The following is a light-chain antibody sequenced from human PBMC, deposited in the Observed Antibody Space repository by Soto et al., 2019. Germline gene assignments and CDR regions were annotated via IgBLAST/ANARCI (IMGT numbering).Light chain of an antibody. Sequence: ENLLTQSPATLSLSPWERATLSCRASQSVSNYVAWYQQKPGQAPRLLIYGASNRATGIPDRFSGSGSGTDFTLTISRLEPEDFAVYYCQQYRTSPPMYTFGQGTKVDIK. V-gene: IGKV3-20*01. CDR2: GAS. CDR1: QSVSNY. J-gene: IGKJ2*01. CDR3: QQYRTSPPMYT.